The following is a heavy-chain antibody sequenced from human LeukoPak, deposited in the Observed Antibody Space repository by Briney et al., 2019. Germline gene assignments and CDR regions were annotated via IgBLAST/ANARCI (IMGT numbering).Heavy chain of an antibody. CDR2: IKSKTDGGTT. CDR1: GFTFSKAW. D-gene: IGHD6-19*01. V-gene: IGHV3-15*01. CDR3: TRDREVAGPDS. J-gene: IGHJ4*02. Sequence: PGGSLRLSCAASGFTFSKAWMSWVRQAPGKGLEWVGRIKSKTDGGTTDYAAAVKGRFSISRDDSENTLSLQMSSLKTDDTAVYYCTRDREVAGPDSWGQGTLVTVSS.